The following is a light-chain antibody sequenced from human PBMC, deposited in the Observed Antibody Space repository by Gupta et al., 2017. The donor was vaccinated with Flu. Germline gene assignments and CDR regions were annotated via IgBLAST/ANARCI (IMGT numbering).Light chain of an antibody. J-gene: IGLJ3*02. CDR2: DDR. CDR3: QVCDNDHWV. Sequence: SYVLTQPPSVSVAPGQTAIITCGGTNIGSKSVHWYHRKPGQAPVVVVHDDRNRTSGIPELFFGSNFETTATLTIDRVEAGDEDYYYCQVCDNDHWVFGGGTKLTVL. V-gene: IGLV3-21*02. CDR1: NIGSKS.